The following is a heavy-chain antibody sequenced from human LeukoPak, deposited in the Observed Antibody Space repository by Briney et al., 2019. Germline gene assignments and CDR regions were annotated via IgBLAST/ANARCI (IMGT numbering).Heavy chain of an antibody. CDR1: GFTFDDYG. Sequence: GGSLRLSCAASGFTFDDYGMSWVRQAPGKGLEWVSSISSNSTYIYYADSVQGRFTISRDNAKNSLYLQMNSLRAEDTAVYYCARDYDNLDYWGQGTLVTVSS. V-gene: IGHV3-21*01. D-gene: IGHD3-22*01. CDR3: ARDYDNLDY. CDR2: ISSNSTYI. J-gene: IGHJ4*02.